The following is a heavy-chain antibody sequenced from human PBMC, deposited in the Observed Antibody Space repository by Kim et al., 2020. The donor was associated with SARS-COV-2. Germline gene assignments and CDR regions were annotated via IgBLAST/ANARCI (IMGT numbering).Heavy chain of an antibody. CDR2: ISSSSSTI. D-gene: IGHD3-22*01. CDR1: GFTFSSYS. V-gene: IGHV3-48*04. J-gene: IGHJ6*02. CDR3: ARNLVEIYDSSGYYARGGYYYYYGMDV. Sequence: GGSLRLSCAASGFTFSSYSMNWVRQAPGKGLEWVSYISSSSSTIYYADSVKGRFTISRDNAKNSLYLQMNSLRAEDTAVYYCARNLVEIYDSSGYYARGGYYYYYGMDVWGQGTTVTVSS.